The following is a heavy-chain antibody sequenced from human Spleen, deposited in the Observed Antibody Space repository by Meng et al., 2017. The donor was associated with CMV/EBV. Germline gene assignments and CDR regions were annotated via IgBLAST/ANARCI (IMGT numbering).Heavy chain of an antibody. CDR3: ARDPGGEAPLDY. CDR1: GGYISSNSW. J-gene: IGHJ4*02. CDR2: IYHRGNT. V-gene: IGHV4-4*02. Sequence: AGSGGYISSNSWWTWVRQPPGKGLEWIGEIYHRGNTNYNPSLESRVTISLDKSKNQFSLKLTSVTAADTAIYYCARDPGGEAPLDYWGQGTLVTVSS. D-gene: IGHD1-14*01.